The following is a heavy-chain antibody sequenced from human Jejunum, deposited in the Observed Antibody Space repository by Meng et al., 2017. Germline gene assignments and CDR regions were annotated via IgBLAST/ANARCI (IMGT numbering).Heavy chain of an antibody. CDR3: ARDGGPYSPPYY. CDR1: GYTFTTYY. CDR2: MHPSSGDT. J-gene: IGHJ4*02. V-gene: IGHV1-8*01. Sequence: QVQLVQSGAEVKKPGASVKVSCRTSGYTFTTYYLNWVRQASGQGFEWMGWMHPSSGDTDYAQKFQGRVSMTRDTSINTAYLEVNSLTSEDTAVYYCARDGGPYSPPYYWGQGTLVTVSS. D-gene: IGHD2-15*01.